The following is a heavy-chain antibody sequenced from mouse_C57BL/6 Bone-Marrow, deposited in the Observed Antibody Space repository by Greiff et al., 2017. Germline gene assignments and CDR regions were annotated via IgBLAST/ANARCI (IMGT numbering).Heavy chain of an antibody. V-gene: IGHV5-4*03. CDR1: GFTFSSYA. J-gene: IGHJ3*01. CDR3: AWLLPFAY. CDR2: ISDGGSYT. D-gene: IGHD2-3*01. Sequence: DVMLVESGGGLVKPGGSLKLSCAASGFTFSSYAMSWVRQTPEKRLEWVATISDGGSYTYYPDNVKGRFTISRDNAKNNLYLQMSHLKSEDTAMYYCAWLLPFAYWGQGTLVTVSA.